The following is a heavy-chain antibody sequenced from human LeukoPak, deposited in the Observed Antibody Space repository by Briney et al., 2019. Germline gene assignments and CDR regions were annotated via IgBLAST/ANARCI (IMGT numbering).Heavy chain of an antibody. CDR3: AMNIVVVTPYWFDP. CDR2: TYYRSKWYN. Sequence: SQTLSLTCAISGDSVSSNSAAWNWIRQSPSRGLEWLGRTYYRSKWYNDYAVSVKSRITINPDTSKNQFSLQLNSVTPEDTAVYYCAMNIVVVTPYWFDPWGQGTLVTVSS. V-gene: IGHV6-1*01. D-gene: IGHD2-21*02. J-gene: IGHJ5*02. CDR1: GDSVSSNSAA.